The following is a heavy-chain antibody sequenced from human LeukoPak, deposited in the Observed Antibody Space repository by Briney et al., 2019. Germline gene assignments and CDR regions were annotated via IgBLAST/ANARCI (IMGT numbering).Heavy chain of an antibody. CDR1: GYTFTGYY. D-gene: IGHD1-7*01. CDR2: INPNSGGT. J-gene: IGHJ4*02. Sequence: ASVKVSCKASGYTFTGYYMHWVRQAPGQGLEWMGWINPNSGGTNYAQKFQGRVTMTRDTSISTAYMELGRLRSDDTAVYYCARGEGNWNYVRDYWGQGTLVTVSS. V-gene: IGHV1-2*02. CDR3: ARGEGNWNYVRDY.